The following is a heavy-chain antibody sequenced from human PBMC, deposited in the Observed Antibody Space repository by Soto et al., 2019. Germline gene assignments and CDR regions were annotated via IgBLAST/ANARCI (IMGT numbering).Heavy chain of an antibody. CDR2: ISGIFGST. CDR1: GFTFSSYA. CDR3: XLXQYYDFWSGYYLVGAFDI. V-gene: IGHV3-23*01. J-gene: IGHJ3*02. Sequence: GSLRLSCAASGFTFSSYAMIWVRQAPVNGLEFVSAISGIFGSTYDADSVKGRFTISRYKSKNTLYLQMNSRRAYYTAVYYCXLXQYYDFWSGYYLVGAFDIWGQGTMVTVSS. D-gene: IGHD3-3*01.